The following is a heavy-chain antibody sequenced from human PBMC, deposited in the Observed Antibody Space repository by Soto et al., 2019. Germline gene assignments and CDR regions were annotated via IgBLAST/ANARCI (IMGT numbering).Heavy chain of an antibody. CDR2: TYYKSKWYN. CDR1: GDSVPSNSAA. V-gene: IGHV6-1*01. CDR3: ARDSIFGGNPHYYYGMDV. D-gene: IGHD3-10*02. J-gene: IGHJ6*02. Sequence: SQTLSLTCAISGDSVPSNSAAWNWIRQSPSRGLEWLGRTYYKSKWYNDYAVSVKSRITINPDTSKNQFSLQLNSVTPEDTAVYYCARDSIFGGNPHYYYGMDVWGQGTTVTVSS.